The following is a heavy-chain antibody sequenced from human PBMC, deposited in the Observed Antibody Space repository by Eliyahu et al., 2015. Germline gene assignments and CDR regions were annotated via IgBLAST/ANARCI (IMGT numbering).Heavy chain of an antibody. Sequence: QLQLQESGPGLVKPSETLSLTCXVSGXSIXXSXYYWXWIRQPPGKGLEWIGSIYYSGSTYYNPSLKSRVTISVDTSKNQFSLKLSSVTAADTAVYYCARYGDLYGDYADYYYYYMDVWGKGTTVTVSS. CDR1: GXSIXXSXYY. V-gene: IGHV4-39*01. J-gene: IGHJ6*03. CDR3: ARYGDLYGDYADYYYYYMDV. D-gene: IGHD4-17*01. CDR2: IYYSGST.